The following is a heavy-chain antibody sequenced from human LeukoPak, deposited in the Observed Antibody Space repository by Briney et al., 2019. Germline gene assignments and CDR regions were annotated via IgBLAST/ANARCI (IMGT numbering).Heavy chain of an antibody. Sequence: ASVKVSCKASGGTFSSYAISWVRQAPGQGLEWMGGIIPIFGTANYAQKFQGRVTITADESTSTAYMELSSLRSEDTAVYYCASGGRWLQSRPFDYWGQGTLVTVSS. J-gene: IGHJ4*02. CDR2: IIPIFGTA. CDR3: ASGGRWLQSRPFDY. V-gene: IGHV1-69*01. D-gene: IGHD5-24*01. CDR1: GGTFSSYA.